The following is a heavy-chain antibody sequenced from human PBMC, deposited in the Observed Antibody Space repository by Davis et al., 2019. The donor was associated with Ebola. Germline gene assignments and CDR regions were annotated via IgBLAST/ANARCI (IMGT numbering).Heavy chain of an antibody. CDR3: ARLYYYDSSGYYQTGYFQH. CDR2: IYPGDSDT. D-gene: IGHD3-22*01. Sequence: GESLKISCKGSGYSFTSYWIGWVRQMPGKGLEWMGIIYPGDSDTRYSPSFQGQVTISADKSISTAYLQWSSLKASDTAMYYCARLYYYDSSGYYQTGYFQHWGQGTLVTVSS. V-gene: IGHV5-51*01. CDR1: GYSFTSYW. J-gene: IGHJ1*01.